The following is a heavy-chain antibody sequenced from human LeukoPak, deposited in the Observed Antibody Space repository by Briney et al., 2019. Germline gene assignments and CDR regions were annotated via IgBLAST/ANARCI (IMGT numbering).Heavy chain of an antibody. CDR3: ATSVGAEYFQH. J-gene: IGHJ1*01. Sequence: GEALRISCKGSGYSFTSYWISWVRQMPGKGLEWMGRIDPSDSYTNYSPSFQGHVTISADKSITTAYLQWRSLKASDTAMFYCATSVGAEYFQHWGQGTLVTVSS. V-gene: IGHV5-10-1*01. CDR2: IDPSDSYT. CDR1: GYSFTSYW.